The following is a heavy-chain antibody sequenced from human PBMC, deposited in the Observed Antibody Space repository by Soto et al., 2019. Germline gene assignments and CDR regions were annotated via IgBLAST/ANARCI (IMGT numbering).Heavy chain of an antibody. CDR2: IYHTGSP. CDR3: ATAKRESGYEGAFDI. D-gene: IGHD5-12*01. J-gene: IGHJ3*02. V-gene: IGHV4-59*01. CDR1: GASINSYY. Sequence: QVQLQESGPGLVKASETLSLTCSVSGASINSYYWSWLRQPPGQGLEWIGDIYHTGSPSYNPSVNSRDTISLVTSKNQISLNLKSVTAADTAVYYCATAKRESGYEGAFDIWGPGAMVIVSS.